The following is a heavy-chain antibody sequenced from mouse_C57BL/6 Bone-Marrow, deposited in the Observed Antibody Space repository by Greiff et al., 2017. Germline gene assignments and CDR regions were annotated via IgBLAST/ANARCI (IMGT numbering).Heavy chain of an antibody. J-gene: IGHJ4*01. CDR2: ISSGGSYT. CDR3: ARHVRIRRRGKLMDY. V-gene: IGHV5-6*02. CDR1: GFTFSSYG. Sequence: EVMLVESGGDLVKPGGSLKLSCAASGFTFSSYGMSWVRQTPDKRLEWVATISSGGSYTYYPDSVKGRFTISRDNAKNTLYLQMSSLKSEDTAMYYCARHVRIRRRGKLMDYWGQGTSVTISS. D-gene: IGHD2-12*01.